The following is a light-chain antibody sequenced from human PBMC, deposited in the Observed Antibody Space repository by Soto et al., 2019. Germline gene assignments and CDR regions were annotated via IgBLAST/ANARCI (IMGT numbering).Light chain of an antibody. CDR2: EGS. CDR3: CSYAGSSTFVV. J-gene: IGLJ2*01. CDR1: SSDVGSYNL. Sequence: QSALTQPASVSGSPGQSITISCTGTSSDVGSYNLVSWYQQHPGKAPKVMIYEGSKRPSGVSNRFSGSKSGNTASLTISGLQAEDEADYYCCSYAGSSTFVVFGGGTKVTGL. V-gene: IGLV2-23*03.